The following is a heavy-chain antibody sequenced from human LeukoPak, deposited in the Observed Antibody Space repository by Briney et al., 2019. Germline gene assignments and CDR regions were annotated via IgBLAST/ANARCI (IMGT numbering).Heavy chain of an antibody. CDR3: ARLERVGVAAAGNIY. CDR1: GYSISSGYY. V-gene: IGHV4-38-2*01. J-gene: IGHJ4*02. D-gene: IGHD6-13*01. Sequence: SETLSLTCAVSGYSISSGYYWGWIRQPPGKGLEWIGSFYHSGSTYYNPSLKSRVTISVDTSKNQFSLKLSSVTAADTAVYYCARLERVGVAAAGNIYWGQGTLVTVSS. CDR2: FYHSGST.